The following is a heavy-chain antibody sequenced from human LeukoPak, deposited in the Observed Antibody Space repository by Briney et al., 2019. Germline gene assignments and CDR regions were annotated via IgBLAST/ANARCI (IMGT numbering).Heavy chain of an antibody. J-gene: IGHJ4*02. CDR3: ARREGRRVPLRYFDWLYFDY. CDR1: GGSFSGYY. Sequence: SETLSLTCAVYGGSFSGYYWSWIRQPPGKGLEWIGEINHSGSTNYNPSLKSRVTISVDTSKNQFSLKLSSVTAADTAVYYCARREGRRVPLRYFDWLYFDYWGQGTLVTVSS. V-gene: IGHV4-34*01. D-gene: IGHD3-9*01. CDR2: INHSGST.